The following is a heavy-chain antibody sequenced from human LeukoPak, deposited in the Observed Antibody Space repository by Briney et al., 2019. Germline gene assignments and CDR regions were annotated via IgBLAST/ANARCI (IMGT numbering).Heavy chain of an antibody. D-gene: IGHD3-10*01. Sequence: SETLSLTCAVSGGSISSGGYAWSWIRQPPGKGLEWVGYTYDSGSTHYNPSLKSRVTISVDRSENQFSLKLSSVTAADTAVYYCARYGGSGTYYFDYWGQGTLVTVSS. CDR3: ARYGGSGTYYFDY. CDR2: TYDSGST. V-gene: IGHV4-30-2*01. CDR1: GGSISSGGYA. J-gene: IGHJ4*02.